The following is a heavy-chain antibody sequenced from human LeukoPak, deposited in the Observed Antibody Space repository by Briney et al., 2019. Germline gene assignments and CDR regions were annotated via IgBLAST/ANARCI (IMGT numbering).Heavy chain of an antibody. V-gene: IGHV1-2*02. CDR3: ATSDGDYTAGYYYYMGV. CDR2: INLNTAGT. CDR1: GYTFTGYY. Sequence: ASVKVSCKASGYTFTGYYFHWVRQAPGQGLEWMGWINLNTAGTNYAQKFLGRVTLTWDSSISTAYMELNRLTSDDTAVYYCATSDGDYTAGYYYYMGVWGKGTSVTVSS. J-gene: IGHJ6*03. D-gene: IGHD4-17*01.